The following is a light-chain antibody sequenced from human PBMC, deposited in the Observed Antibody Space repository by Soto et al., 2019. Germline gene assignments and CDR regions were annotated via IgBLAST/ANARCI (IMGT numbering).Light chain of an antibody. J-gene: IGKJ1*01. CDR1: QSLSSN. CDR2: GAS. CDR3: QQYNNWPQT. V-gene: IGKV3-15*01. Sequence: EIVMTQSPATLSLSLVERATLSCMASQSLSSNLAWYQQKPGQAPRLLIYGASTRATGIPARFSGSGSGTEFTLTISSLQSEDFAVYYCQQYNNWPQTFGQGTKVDIK.